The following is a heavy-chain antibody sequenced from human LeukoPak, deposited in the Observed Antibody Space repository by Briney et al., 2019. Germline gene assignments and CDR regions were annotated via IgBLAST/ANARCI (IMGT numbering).Heavy chain of an antibody. CDR3: AERGSGWYFHN. V-gene: IGHV1-2*02. CDR1: GYTFTGYY. Sequence: GGSLRLSCAASGYTFTGYYMHWVRQAPGQGLEWMGWINPNSGGTNYAQKFQGRVTMTRDTSISTAYMELSRLRSDDTAVYYCAERGSGWYFHNWGQGTLVTVSS. CDR2: INPNSGGT. J-gene: IGHJ4*02. D-gene: IGHD6-19*01.